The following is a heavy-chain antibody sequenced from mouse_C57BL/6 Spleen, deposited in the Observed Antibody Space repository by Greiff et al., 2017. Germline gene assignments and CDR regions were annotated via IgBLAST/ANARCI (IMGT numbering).Heavy chain of an antibody. V-gene: IGHV1-63*01. D-gene: IGHD2-4*01. Sequence: QVQLQQSGAELVRPGTSVKMSCKASGYTFTNYWIGWAKQRPGHGLEWIGDIYPGGGYTNYNEKFKGKATLTADKSSSTAYMQFSSLTSEDSAIYYCARCGRYDYDEDWFAYWGQGTLVTVSA. CDR2: IYPGGGYT. CDR3: ARCGRYDYDEDWFAY. CDR1: GYTFTNYW. J-gene: IGHJ3*01.